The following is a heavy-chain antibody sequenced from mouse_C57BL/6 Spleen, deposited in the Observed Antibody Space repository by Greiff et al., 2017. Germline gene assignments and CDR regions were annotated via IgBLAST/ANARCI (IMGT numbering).Heavy chain of an antibody. J-gene: IGHJ2*01. CDR2: IYPSDSET. V-gene: IGHV1-61*01. Sequence: QVQLQQPGAELVRPGSSVKLSCKASGYTFTSYWMAWVKQRPGQGLEWIGNIYPSDSETHYNQKFKDKATLTVDKSSSTAYMQLSSLTSEDSAVYYCARSITTVVAYYFDYWGQGTTLTVSS. CDR1: GYTFTSYW. D-gene: IGHD1-1*01. CDR3: ARSITTVVAYYFDY.